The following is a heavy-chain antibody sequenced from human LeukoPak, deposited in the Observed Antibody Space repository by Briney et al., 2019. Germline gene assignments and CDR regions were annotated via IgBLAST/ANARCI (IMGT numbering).Heavy chain of an antibody. Sequence: TGGSLRLSRAASGFTFSSYAMSWVRQAPGKGLEWVSAISGSGGSTYYADSVKGRFTISRDNSKNTLYLQMNSLRAEDTAVYYCANLGIAVANWFDPWGQGTLVTVSS. CDR3: ANLGIAVANWFDP. CDR2: ISGSGGST. D-gene: IGHD6-19*01. V-gene: IGHV3-23*01. J-gene: IGHJ5*02. CDR1: GFTFSSYA.